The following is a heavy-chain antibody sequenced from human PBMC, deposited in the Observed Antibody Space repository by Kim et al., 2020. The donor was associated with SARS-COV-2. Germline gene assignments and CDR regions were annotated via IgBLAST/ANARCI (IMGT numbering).Heavy chain of an antibody. D-gene: IGHD6-13*01. Sequence: SETLSLTCTVSGGSISSSSYYWGWIRQPPGKGLEWIGSIYYSGSTYYNPSLKSRVTISVDTSKNQFSLKLSSVTAADTSVYYCAIHVGRHFIEAAPYYF. CDR3: AIHVGRHFIEAAPYYF. CDR2: IYYSGST. CDR1: GGSISSSSYY. V-gene: IGHV4-39*01. J-gene: IGHJ4*01.